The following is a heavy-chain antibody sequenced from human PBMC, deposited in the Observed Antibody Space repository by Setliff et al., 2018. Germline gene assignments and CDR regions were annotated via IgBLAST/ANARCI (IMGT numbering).Heavy chain of an antibody. V-gene: IGHV4-34*01. CDR1: GASFSGTY. CDR2: INHSGSP. Sequence: SETLSLTCAVYGASFSGTYCSWIRQSPGKGLEWIGEINHTGSPNWIGEINHSGSPNYNPSLKSRVTMSVDTSKKQLSLKLSTVTAADTAVYYCRFWSGYYKNDYWGQGTVVTVSS. CDR3: RFWSGYYKNDY. D-gene: IGHD3-3*01. J-gene: IGHJ4*02.